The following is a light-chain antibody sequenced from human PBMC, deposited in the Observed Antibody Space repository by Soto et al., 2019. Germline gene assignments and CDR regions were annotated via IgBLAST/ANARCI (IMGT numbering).Light chain of an antibody. CDR2: RVS. CDR3: MQGTHWPRT. J-gene: IGKJ2*01. Sequence: DAVMTQSPLSLPVTVGQPASISCRSSRSLVYSDGNTYLSWLQQRPGQSPRRLIYRVSSRDSGVPDRFSGSGSGTDFTLKINRVEAEDVGTYYCMQGTHWPRTFGQGTK. CDR1: RSLVYSDGNTY. V-gene: IGKV2-30*01.